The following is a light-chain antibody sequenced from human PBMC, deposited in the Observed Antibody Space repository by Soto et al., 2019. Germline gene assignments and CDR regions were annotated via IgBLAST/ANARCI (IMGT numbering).Light chain of an antibody. CDR3: GSWDSSLSAYV. CDR1: SSNIGGNS. J-gene: IGLJ1*01. V-gene: IGLV1-51*01. CDR2: DDN. Sequence: QSVLSQPPSVSAAPGQKVTISCSGSSSNIGGNSVSWYQQLPGTAPKLLIYDDNKRPSGIPDRFSGSKSGTSATLGITGFQTGDEADYYCGSWDSSLSAYVFGTGTKV.